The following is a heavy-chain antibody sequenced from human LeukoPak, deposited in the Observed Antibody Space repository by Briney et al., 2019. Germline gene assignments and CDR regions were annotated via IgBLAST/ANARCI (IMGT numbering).Heavy chain of an antibody. J-gene: IGHJ4*02. V-gene: IGHV5-51*01. CDR2: IYPGDSDP. CDR3: ARHDFAAAGTPGPFDY. Sequence: GESLKISCKGSGYTFTTYWIGWVRQMPGKGLEWVGIIYPGDSDPRYSPSFQGQVTISADKSISTAYLQWSSLKASDTAMYYCARHDFAAAGTPGPFDYWGQGTLVTVSS. D-gene: IGHD6-13*01. CDR1: GYTFTTYW.